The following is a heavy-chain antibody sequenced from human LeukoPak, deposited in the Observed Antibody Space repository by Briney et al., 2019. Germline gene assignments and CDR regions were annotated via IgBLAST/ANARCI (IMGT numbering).Heavy chain of an antibody. CDR1: GYSMSSGYY. Sequence: PSETLSLTCTVSGYSMSSGYYWGWIRQPPGKGLQWIGSIFHSGNSYYNPSLKSRVTISVDTSKDQFSLKLSSVTAADTAVYYCARAGFALAALRGTPFDYWGQGTLVTVSS. CDR3: ARAGFALAALRGTPFDY. D-gene: IGHD6-6*01. CDR2: IFHSGNS. V-gene: IGHV4-38-2*02. J-gene: IGHJ4*02.